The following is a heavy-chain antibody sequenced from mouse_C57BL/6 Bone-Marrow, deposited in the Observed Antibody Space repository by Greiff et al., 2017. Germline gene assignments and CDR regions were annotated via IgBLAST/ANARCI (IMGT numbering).Heavy chain of an antibody. CDR3: ARLYYYGSRYYFYY. CDR1: GYSFTDYN. J-gene: IGHJ2*01. V-gene: IGHV1-39*01. D-gene: IGHD1-1*01. Sequence: VQLKESGPELVKPGASVKISCKASGYSFTDYNMNWVKQSNGKSLEWIGVINPNYGTTSYNQKFKCKATLTVDQSSCTAYVQLNSLTSEDSAFYYCARLYYYGSRYYFYYWGQGTTLTVSS. CDR2: INPNYGTT.